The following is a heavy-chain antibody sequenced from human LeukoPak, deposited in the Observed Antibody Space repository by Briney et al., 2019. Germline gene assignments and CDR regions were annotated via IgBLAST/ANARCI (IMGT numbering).Heavy chain of an antibody. D-gene: IGHD3-22*01. Sequence: PGGSLRLSCAASGFTFNSFGIHWVRQAPGKGLEWVAVIWYDGNNKYYADSVKGRFTISRDNSKNTLYLQMNSLRAEDTAVYYCARAFTSTGYYYVEYWGQGTLVTVSS. CDR2: IWYDGNNK. V-gene: IGHV3-33*01. J-gene: IGHJ4*02. CDR1: GFTFNSFG. CDR3: ARAFTSTGYYYVEY.